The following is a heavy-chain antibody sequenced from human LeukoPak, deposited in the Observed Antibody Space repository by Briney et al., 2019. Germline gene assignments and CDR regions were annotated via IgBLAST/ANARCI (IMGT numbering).Heavy chain of an antibody. CDR2: IYSGGST. D-gene: IGHD3-9*01. J-gene: IGHJ6*02. CDR3: ARESDFDWRAVDV. V-gene: IGHV3-53*01. Sequence: RSGGSLRLSCAASGFTASSNYMSWVRQAPGKGLEWVSVIYSGGSTYYADSVKGRFTISRDNSKNTLYLQMNSLRAEDTAVYYRARESDFDWRAVDVWGQGTTVTVSS. CDR1: GFTASSNY.